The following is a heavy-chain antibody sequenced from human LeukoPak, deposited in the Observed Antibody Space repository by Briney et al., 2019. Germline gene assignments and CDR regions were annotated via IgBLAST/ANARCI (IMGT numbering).Heavy chain of an antibody. J-gene: IGHJ6*02. CDR2: IHPNGGAA. Sequence: ASVKVSCKASGYTFSDYYINWVRRASGQGLEWMGWIHPNGGAATYTQKFQGRVTMTRDTSINTAYMELSRLRSDDTAVYYCARDRGGGRPGWYNGMDVWGQGTTVIVSS. CDR1: GYTFSDYY. CDR3: ARDRGGGRPGWYNGMDV. V-gene: IGHV1-2*02. D-gene: IGHD1-26*01.